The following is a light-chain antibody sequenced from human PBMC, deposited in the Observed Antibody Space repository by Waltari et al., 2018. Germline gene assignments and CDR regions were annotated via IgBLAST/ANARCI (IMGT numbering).Light chain of an antibody. V-gene: IGLV3-21*03. Sequence: SYALTQPPSVSVAPGKTARITCRGDNIGSKAVHWYQQKAGQAPVLVVYDDIERPSGIPERFSGSNSGNTATLTIGRVEAGDEADYFCQVWESSTDHFWVFGGGTKLTVL. CDR1: NIGSKA. CDR2: DDI. CDR3: QVWESSTDHFWV. J-gene: IGLJ3*02.